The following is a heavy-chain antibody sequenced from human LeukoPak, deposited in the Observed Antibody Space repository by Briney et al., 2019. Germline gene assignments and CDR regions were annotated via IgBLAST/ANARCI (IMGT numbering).Heavy chain of an antibody. CDR2: TPYDGNNK. CDR1: GFSFSSFA. CDR3: ARDGNSGYDLTYYYGMDV. D-gene: IGHD5-12*01. V-gene: IGHV3-30-3*01. J-gene: IGHJ6*02. Sequence: GGSLRLSCAASGFSFSSFAMHWVRQAPGKGLEWVAVTPYDGNNKYYADSVRGRFTISRDNSKNTLYLEMNSLRAEDTALYYCARDGNSGYDLTYYYGMDVWGQGTTVTVSS.